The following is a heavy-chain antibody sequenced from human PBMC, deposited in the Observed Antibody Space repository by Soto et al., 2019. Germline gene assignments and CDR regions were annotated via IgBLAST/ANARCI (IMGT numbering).Heavy chain of an antibody. V-gene: IGHV3-23*01. Sequence: EVQLLESGGGLIQPGGSLRLSCAASGFTFSTYSMTWVRQAPGKGLEWVSGISDSGDTTYYADSVKGRFTISRDNSKNTLLLKMNSLRAEDTVVYYCAKDRRSGTPTEFDYWGQGSLVTVAS. D-gene: IGHD1-26*01. CDR1: GFTFSTYS. CDR3: AKDRRSGTPTEFDY. J-gene: IGHJ4*02. CDR2: ISDSGDTT.